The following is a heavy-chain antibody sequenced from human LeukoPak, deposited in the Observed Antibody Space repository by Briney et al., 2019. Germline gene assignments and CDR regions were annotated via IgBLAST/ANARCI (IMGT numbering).Heavy chain of an antibody. CDR3: ARDGYASGSHDY. Sequence: GGSLRLSCAASGFTLSSYWMSWVRQAPGKGLEWVANIKQDGSEKYYVDSVKGRFTFSRDNAKNSLYLQMNSLRAEDTAVYYCARDGYASGSHDYWGQGTLVTVSS. J-gene: IGHJ4*02. V-gene: IGHV3-7*04. D-gene: IGHD3-10*01. CDR2: IKQDGSEK. CDR1: GFTLSSYW.